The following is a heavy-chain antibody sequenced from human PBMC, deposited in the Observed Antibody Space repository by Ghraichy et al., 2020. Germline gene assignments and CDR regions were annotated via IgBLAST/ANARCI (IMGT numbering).Heavy chain of an antibody. CDR3: ARGVDFLSGSHGRYYYGMDV. CDR1: GYTFTGYY. V-gene: IGHV1-2*02. D-gene: IGHD3-3*01. CDR2: INPNSGGT. J-gene: IGHJ6*02. Sequence: ASVKVSCRASGYTFTGYYMHWVRQAPGQGLEWMGWINPNSGGTNYAQKFQGRVTMTRDTSISTAYMELSRLRSDDTAVYYCARGVDFLSGSHGRYYYGMDVWGQGTTVTVSS.